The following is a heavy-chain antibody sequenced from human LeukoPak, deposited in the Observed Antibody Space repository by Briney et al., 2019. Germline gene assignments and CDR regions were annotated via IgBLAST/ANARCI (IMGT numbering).Heavy chain of an antibody. Sequence: PSETLSLTCTVSGGSISSGGYYWSWIRQHPGKGLEWIGYIYYSGSTYYNPSLKSRVTISVDTSKNQFSLRLSSVTAADTAVYYCARGNYDSSGYYYSYYYYMDVWGKGTTVTVPS. CDR1: GGSISSGGYY. CDR2: IYYSGST. V-gene: IGHV4-31*03. D-gene: IGHD3-22*01. CDR3: ARGNYDSSGYYYSYYYYMDV. J-gene: IGHJ6*03.